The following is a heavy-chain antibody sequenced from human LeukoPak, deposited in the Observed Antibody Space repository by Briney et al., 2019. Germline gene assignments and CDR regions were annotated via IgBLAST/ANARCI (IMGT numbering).Heavy chain of an antibody. CDR1: GFTFSRFI. D-gene: IGHD1-14*01. J-gene: IGHJ4*02. V-gene: IGHV3-21*01. CDR3: AREFNTIGNFDY. Sequence: PGGSLRLSCATSGFTFSRFIFRWVRQAPGKGLEWVASIYVTGNYIYYADSVKGRVTISRDNAKNSVFLQMNSLRVEDTAVYYCAREFNTIGNFDYWGQGALVTVSS. CDR2: IYVTGNYI.